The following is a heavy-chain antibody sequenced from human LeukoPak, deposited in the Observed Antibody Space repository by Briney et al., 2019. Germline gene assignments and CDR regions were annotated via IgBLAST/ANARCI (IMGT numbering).Heavy chain of an antibody. CDR2: IKGSGGGS. D-gene: IGHD3-9*01. Sequence: GGSLRLSCEASGFPFSDYAMTWVRQAPGKGLEWVSSIKGSGGGSSYADSVKGRFTMTRDNSKSTLYLQMNSLRAEDTAVYYCVRSGILTGYFDYWGQGTLVTVSS. V-gene: IGHV3-23*01. CDR3: VRSGILTGYFDY. J-gene: IGHJ4*02. CDR1: GFPFSDYA.